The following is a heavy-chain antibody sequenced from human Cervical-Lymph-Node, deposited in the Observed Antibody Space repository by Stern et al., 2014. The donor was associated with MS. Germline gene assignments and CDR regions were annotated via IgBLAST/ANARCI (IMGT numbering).Heavy chain of an antibody. CDR2: VNPNSGNT. V-gene: IGHV1-8*01. CDR3: ARVPIPAAPSYYYYGMDV. Sequence: QVQLVQSGAEVRKPGASVKVSCKASGYTFKSYDINWVRQATGQGLEWMGWVNPNSGNTGYAQKFQGRVTMTRDTSINTVYMELSSLRSEDTAVYYCARVPIPAAPSYYYYGMDVWGQGTTVTVSS. J-gene: IGHJ6*02. D-gene: IGHD2-2*01. CDR1: GYTFKSYD.